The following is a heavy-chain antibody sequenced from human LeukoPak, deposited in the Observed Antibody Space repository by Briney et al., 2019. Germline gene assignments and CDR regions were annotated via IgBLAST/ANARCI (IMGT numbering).Heavy chain of an antibody. CDR3: ARGYSYLDY. D-gene: IGHD1-26*01. V-gene: IGHV3-7*05. CDR2: VKEDGSET. Sequence: GGSLRLSCGVSGFSLSNYWMTWVRQAPGKGLEWLGSVKEDGSETFPVDSLKGRFTISRDNAKNSLFLQLNSLGAEDTAVYYCARGYSYLDYWGQGALVTVSS. CDR1: GFSLSNYW. J-gene: IGHJ4*02.